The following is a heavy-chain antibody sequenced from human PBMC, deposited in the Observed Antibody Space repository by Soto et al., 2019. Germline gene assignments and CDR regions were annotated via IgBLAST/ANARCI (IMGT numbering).Heavy chain of an antibody. CDR1: GYTFTGYY. CDR3: ARDRRYCSGGSCYPALFDY. D-gene: IGHD2-15*01. CDR2: INPNSGGT. J-gene: IGHJ4*02. Sequence: GASVKVSCKASGYTFTGYYMHWVRQAPGQGLEWMGWINPNSGGTNYAQKFQGRVTMTRDTSISTAYMELSRLRSDDTAVYYCARDRRYCSGGSCYPALFDYWGQGTLVTVSS. V-gene: IGHV1-2*02.